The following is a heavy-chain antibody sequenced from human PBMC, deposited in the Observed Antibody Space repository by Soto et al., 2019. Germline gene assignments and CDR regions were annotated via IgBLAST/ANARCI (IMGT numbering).Heavy chain of an antibody. CDR1: EFTFSSYS. J-gene: IGHJ6*02. CDR3: ARHQGPAAGNYGMDA. Sequence: GGSLRLSCAASEFTFSSYSMNWVRQAPGKGLEWVASISSSSSYIYYADSVKGRFTISRDKAKNSLFLQMSSLRAEDSALYYCARHQGPAAGNYGMDAWGQGTTVTVSS. D-gene: IGHD6-13*01. CDR2: ISSSSSYI. V-gene: IGHV3-21*01.